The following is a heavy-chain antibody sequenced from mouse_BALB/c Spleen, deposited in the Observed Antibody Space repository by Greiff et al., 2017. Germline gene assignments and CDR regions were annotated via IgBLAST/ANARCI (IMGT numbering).Heavy chain of an antibody. CDR1: GFTFSSYT. D-gene: IGHD2-10*02. V-gene: IGHV5-12-2*01. Sequence: EVQVVESGGGLVQPGGSLKLSCAASGFTFSSYTMSWVRQTPEKRLEWVAYISNGGGSTYYPDTVKGRFTISRDNAKNTLYLQMSSLKSEDTAMYYCARGYGNYDYWGQGTTLTVSS. CDR3: ARGYGNYDY. CDR2: ISNGGGST. J-gene: IGHJ2*01.